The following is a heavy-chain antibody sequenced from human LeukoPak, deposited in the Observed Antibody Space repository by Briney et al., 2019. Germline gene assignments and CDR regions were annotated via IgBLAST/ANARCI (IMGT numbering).Heavy chain of an antibody. D-gene: IGHD3-10*01. Sequence: ASVKVSCKASGYTFTSYGISWVRQAPGQGLEWMGWISAYNGNTNYAQKLQGRVTMTTDTSTSTVYMELSSLRSEDTAVYYCAREVRSLSAHQYYYGSGTTLDWFDPWGQGTLVTVSS. CDR3: AREVRSLSAHQYYYGSGTTLDWFDP. CDR2: ISAYNGNT. V-gene: IGHV1-18*01. J-gene: IGHJ5*02. CDR1: GYTFTSYG.